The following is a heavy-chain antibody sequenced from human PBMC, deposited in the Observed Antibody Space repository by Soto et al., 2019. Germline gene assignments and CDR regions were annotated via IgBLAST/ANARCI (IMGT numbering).Heavy chain of an antibody. CDR3: AIDRDCSGGSCYRPGAFDI. J-gene: IGHJ3*02. Sequence: ASVKVSCKASGYTFTSYGISWVRQAPGQGLEWMGWISAYNGNTNYAQKLQGRVTMTTDTSTSTAYMELRSLRSDDTAVYYCAIDRDCSGGSCYRPGAFDIWGQGTMVTVSS. CDR1: GYTFTSYG. CDR2: ISAYNGNT. D-gene: IGHD2-15*01. V-gene: IGHV1-18*01.